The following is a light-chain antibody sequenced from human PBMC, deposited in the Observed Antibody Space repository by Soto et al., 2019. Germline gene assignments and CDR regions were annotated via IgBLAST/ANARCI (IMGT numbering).Light chain of an antibody. Sequence: DIQMTQSPSSLSASVGDRVTITCRASQGINSYLAWFQQKPGKAPKSLIYGASSLQSGVPSKFSGSGSATEFTLTISSLQPEDSATYYCQQYKTYPITFGQGTRLEIK. J-gene: IGKJ5*01. CDR3: QQYKTYPIT. CDR1: QGINSY. V-gene: IGKV1-16*02. CDR2: GAS.